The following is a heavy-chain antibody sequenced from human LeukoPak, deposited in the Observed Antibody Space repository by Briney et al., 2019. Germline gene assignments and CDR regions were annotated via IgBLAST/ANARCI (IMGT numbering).Heavy chain of an antibody. CDR2: IWYDGSNK. Sequence: GGSLRLSCAASGFTFSSYGMHWVRRAPGKGLEWVAVIWYDGSNKYYADSVKGRFTISRDNSKNTLYLQMNSLRAEDTAVYYCARERPTQSYDILTGYYSPPNGMDVWGKGTTVTVSS. CDR3: ARERPTQSYDILTGYYSPPNGMDV. D-gene: IGHD3-9*01. CDR1: GFTFSSYG. J-gene: IGHJ6*04. V-gene: IGHV3-33*01.